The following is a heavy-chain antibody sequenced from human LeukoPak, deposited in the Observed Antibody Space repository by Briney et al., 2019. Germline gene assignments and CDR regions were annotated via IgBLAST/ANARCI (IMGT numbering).Heavy chain of an antibody. J-gene: IGHJ4*02. V-gene: IGHV3-7*01. CDR1: GFIFHSYW. CDR2: IKQDGSEK. Sequence: GGSLRLSCAASGFIFHSYWMSWVRQAPGKGLEWVANIKQDGSEKYYVDSVKGRFTISRDNAKKSLYLQMNSLRAEDTTVYYCARLVFSIAAGDSYDYWGQGSLVTVSS. CDR3: ARLVFSIAAGDSYDY. D-gene: IGHD6-13*01.